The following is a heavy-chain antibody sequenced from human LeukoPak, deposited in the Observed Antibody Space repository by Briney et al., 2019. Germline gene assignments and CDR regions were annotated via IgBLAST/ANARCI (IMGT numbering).Heavy chain of an antibody. D-gene: IGHD5-24*01. J-gene: IGHJ4*02. CDR3: ARDYKYAFDN. V-gene: IGHV3-48*01. CDR2: IGIDSGNT. CDR1: GFTFSDYS. Sequence: GGSLRLSCAASGFTFSDYSMKWVRQAPGKGLEWISYIGIDSGNTNYADSVKGRFTISGDKAKNSLYLQMNSLRVEDTAVYYCARDYKYAFDNWGQGTLVTVSS.